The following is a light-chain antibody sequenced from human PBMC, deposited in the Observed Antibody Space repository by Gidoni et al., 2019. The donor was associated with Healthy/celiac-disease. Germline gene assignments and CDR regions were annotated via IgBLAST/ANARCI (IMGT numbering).Light chain of an antibody. Sequence: DIQLTQSPSFLSASVGDRVTITCRASQGISSYLAWYQQKPGKAPKLLIYAASTLQSGVPSMFSGSGSGTEFTLTISSLQPEDFATYYCQQLNSYPPWTFXPXTKVDIK. CDR1: QGISSY. V-gene: IGKV1-9*01. J-gene: IGKJ3*01. CDR3: QQLNSYPPWT. CDR2: AAS.